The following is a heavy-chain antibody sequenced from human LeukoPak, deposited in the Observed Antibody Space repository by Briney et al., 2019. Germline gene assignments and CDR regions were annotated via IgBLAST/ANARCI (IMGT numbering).Heavy chain of an antibody. Sequence: GGTLRLSCAASGFTFSNYGMSWVRQAPGKGLEWVSAISGSGGSTYCADSVKGRFTISRDNSKNTLYLQMSSLRAEDTAVYYCAKITMIVVGSWFDPYGQGTLVTVSS. J-gene: IGHJ5*02. CDR2: ISGSGGST. CDR1: GFTFSNYG. D-gene: IGHD3-22*01. CDR3: AKITMIVVGSWFDP. V-gene: IGHV3-23*01.